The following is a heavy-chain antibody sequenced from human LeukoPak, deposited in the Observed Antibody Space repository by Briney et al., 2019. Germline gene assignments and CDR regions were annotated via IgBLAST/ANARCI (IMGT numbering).Heavy chain of an antibody. CDR3: AKGGYGVTRGFDY. Sequence: GGSLRLSCAASGFTFSSYSMNWVRQAPGKGLEWVSSISSSSSYIYYADSVKGRFTISRDNAKNSLYLQMNSLRAEDTAVYYCAKGGYGVTRGFDYWGQGTLVTVSS. CDR2: ISSSSSYI. V-gene: IGHV3-21*04. J-gene: IGHJ4*02. D-gene: IGHD4-17*01. CDR1: GFTFSSYS.